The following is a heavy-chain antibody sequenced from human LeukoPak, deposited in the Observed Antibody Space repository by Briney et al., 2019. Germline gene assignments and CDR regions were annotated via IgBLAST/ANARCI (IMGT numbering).Heavy chain of an antibody. CDR3: ARRGGKNYGDYVLYYYYMDV. J-gene: IGHJ6*03. V-gene: IGHV1-18*04. Sequence: GASVKVSCKASGYTFTGYYMHWVRQAPGQGLEWLGWISAYNGNTNYAQKFQGRVTMTTDTSTSTAYMELRSLGSDDTAVYYCARRGGKNYGDYVLYYYYMDVWGKGATLTVSS. CDR2: ISAYNGNT. CDR1: GYTFTGYY. D-gene: IGHD4-17*01.